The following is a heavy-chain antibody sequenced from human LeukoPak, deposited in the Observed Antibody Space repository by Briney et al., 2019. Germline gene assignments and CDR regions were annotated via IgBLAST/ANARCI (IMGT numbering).Heavy chain of an antibody. CDR1: VGTFSSYA. CDR2: IIPIFGTA. Sequence: ASVKVSCKASVGTFSSYAISWVRQAPGRGLEWMGGIIPIFGTANYAQKFQGRVTITADESTSTAYMELSSLRSEDTAVYYCAAGQGGVYSGYDTNFDYWGQGTLVTVSS. J-gene: IGHJ4*02. V-gene: IGHV1-69*13. CDR3: AAGQGGVYSGYDTNFDY. D-gene: IGHD5-12*01.